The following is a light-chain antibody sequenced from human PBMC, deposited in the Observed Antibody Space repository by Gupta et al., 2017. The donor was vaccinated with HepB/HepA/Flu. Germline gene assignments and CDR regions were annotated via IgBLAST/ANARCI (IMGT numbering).Light chain of an antibody. CDR1: QDINTY. CDR2: GAS. Sequence: DIQMTQSPSSLSASVRDRVTITCRASQDINTYLNWYQHKGGEAPRLLIYGASSMHSGVPSRFSGSGSGTYFTLTISRLQPEDFATYCCQQSDSSPRTFGQGTKVEIK. CDR3: QQSDSSPRT. J-gene: IGKJ1*01. V-gene: IGKV1-39*01.